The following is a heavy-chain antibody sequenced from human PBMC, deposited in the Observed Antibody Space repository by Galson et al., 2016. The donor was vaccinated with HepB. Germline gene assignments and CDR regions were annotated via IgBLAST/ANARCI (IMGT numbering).Heavy chain of an antibody. J-gene: IGHJ3*02. Sequence: SLRLSCAASGFTFSNFAMHWVRQAPGKGLEWVAVIWYDGTSKYYVDSVKGRFTISRDNSKNTLNLQMNSLRAEDTAVYYCARNMYGAATNYIGDVFDIWGQGTMVTVSS. CDR1: GFTFSNFA. CDR2: IWYDGTSK. CDR3: ARNMYGAATNYIGDVFDI. D-gene: IGHD3-10*01. V-gene: IGHV3-33*01.